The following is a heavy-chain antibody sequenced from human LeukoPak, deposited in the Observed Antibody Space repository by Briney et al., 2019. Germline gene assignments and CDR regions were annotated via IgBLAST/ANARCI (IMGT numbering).Heavy chain of an antibody. CDR3: ARVDYVWGSYRYTFAFDI. J-gene: IGHJ3*02. CDR1: GGSISSYY. Sequence: SETLPLTCTVSGGSISSYYWSWIRQPPGKGLEWIGYIYYSGSTNYNPSLKSRVTISVDTSKNQFSLKLSSVTAADTAVYYCARVDYVWGSYRYTFAFDIWGQGTMVTVSS. V-gene: IGHV4-59*08. D-gene: IGHD3-16*02. CDR2: IYYSGST.